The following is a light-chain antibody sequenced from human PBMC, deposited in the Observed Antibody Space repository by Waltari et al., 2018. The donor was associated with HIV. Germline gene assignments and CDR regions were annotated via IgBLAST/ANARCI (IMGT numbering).Light chain of an antibody. J-gene: IGLJ2*01. Sequence: QSALTQPASVSGSPGQSITISCTGTSSDIGDYKYVSWYQQDPGKAPKLMIYEVSNRPSGVSNRFSGSKSGNTASLTISGLQAEDEADYYCSSYTSSATGVFGGGTKLTVL. CDR2: EVS. CDR3: SSYTSSATGV. CDR1: SSDIGDYKY. V-gene: IGLV2-14*01.